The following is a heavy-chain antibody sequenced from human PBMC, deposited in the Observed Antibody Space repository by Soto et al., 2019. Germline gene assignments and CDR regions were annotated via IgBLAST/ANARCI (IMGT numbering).Heavy chain of an antibody. CDR3: ARVPES. J-gene: IGHJ5*02. CDR2: IYYSRST. Sequence: QVQLQESGPGLVKPSQTLSLTCTVSGGSISSGCYSWSLIRQHPGKGLEWIGYIYYSRSTYYNPSLKILVIISVDTSKNQLALHLTSVTAADTAVYYCARVPESWGQGPLVTVSA. CDR1: GGSISSGCYS. V-gene: IGHV4-31*01.